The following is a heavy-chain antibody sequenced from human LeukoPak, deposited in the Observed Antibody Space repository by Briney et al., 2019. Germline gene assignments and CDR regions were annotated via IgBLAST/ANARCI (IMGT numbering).Heavy chain of an antibody. J-gene: IGHJ4*02. CDR2: IYPYTGNT. V-gene: IGHV1-18*01. CDR3: ARRRSGDSSGYVDY. Sequence: ASVKVSCKASGYTFINYGISWVRQAPGQGLEWMGWIYPYTGNTNYAQMVQGRVTMTTDTSTRTAYMELRSLRSDDTAVYYCARRRSGDSSGYVDYWGQGTLVTVSS. D-gene: IGHD3-22*01. CDR1: GYTFINYG.